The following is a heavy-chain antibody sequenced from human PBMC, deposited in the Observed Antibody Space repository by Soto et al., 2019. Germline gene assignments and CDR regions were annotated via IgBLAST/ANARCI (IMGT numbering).Heavy chain of an antibody. D-gene: IGHD6-13*01. CDR2: IYSSGST. CDR1: GGSISIGDYY. V-gene: IGHV4-30-4*01. J-gene: IGHJ6*02. CDR3: ARAQAAGAYYYYGMDV. Sequence: QVQLQESGPGLVKPSQTLSLTCTVSGGSISIGDYYWSWIRQPPGKGLEGIGYIYSSGSTYYHPSLKSRVTISVDTSKNRFSLKLSSVTAADTAVYYCARAQAAGAYYYYGMDVWGQGTTVTVSS.